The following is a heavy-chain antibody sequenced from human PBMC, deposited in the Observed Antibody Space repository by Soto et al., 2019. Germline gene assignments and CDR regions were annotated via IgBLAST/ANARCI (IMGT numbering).Heavy chain of an antibody. V-gene: IGHV1-24*01. CDR2: FDPEEGNT. CDR1: GHTLSELL. Sequence: QVQLAQSGTEVKKPGASVKVSCKVSGHTLSELLVHWVRQAPGRGLEWLGGFDPEEGNTVYAPNFQGRVTMTDDSSTDTAYLEVSSLTSADTAVYYCSAGFPQLELLQYWGQGTLLTVSS. D-gene: IGHD1-7*01. CDR3: SAGFPQLELLQY. J-gene: IGHJ4*02.